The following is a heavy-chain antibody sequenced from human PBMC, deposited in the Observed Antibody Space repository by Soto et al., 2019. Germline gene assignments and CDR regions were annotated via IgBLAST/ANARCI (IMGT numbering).Heavy chain of an antibody. Sequence: PGGSLRLSCVASGFTLSSYFMNWVRQAPGKGLEWVSSISSSSSYIYYADSVKGRFTISRDNAKNSLYLQMNSLRAEDTAVYYCARDLTGSYYFDYWGQGTLVTVSS. CDR3: ARDLTGSYYFDY. CDR2: ISSSSSYI. D-gene: IGHD1-1*01. V-gene: IGHV3-21*01. J-gene: IGHJ4*02. CDR1: GFTLSSYF.